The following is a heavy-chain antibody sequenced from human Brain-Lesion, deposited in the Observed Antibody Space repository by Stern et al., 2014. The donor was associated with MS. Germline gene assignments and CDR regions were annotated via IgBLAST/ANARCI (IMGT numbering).Heavy chain of an antibody. D-gene: IGHD2-2*01. CDR2: ILNRGTT. CDR3: ARGRVVPGFQYYATDV. CDR1: GGSISSGGYY. Sequence: VQLVQSGPGLVKPSQTLSLSCTVSGGSISSGGYYWSWIRQPAGKGLEWIGRILNRGTTSNTPSPKSRVTISIDTSKNQFSLRLNPMTAADTAVYYCARGRVVPGFQYYATDVWGQGTTVIVSS. V-gene: IGHV4-61*02. J-gene: IGHJ6*02.